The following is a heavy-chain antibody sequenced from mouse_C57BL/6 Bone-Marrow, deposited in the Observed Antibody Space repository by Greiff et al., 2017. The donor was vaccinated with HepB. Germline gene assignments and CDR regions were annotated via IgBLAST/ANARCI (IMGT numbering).Heavy chain of an antibody. D-gene: IGHD2-4*01. Sequence: EVMLVESGGGLVQPGGSMKLSCAASGFTFSDAWMDWVRQSPEKGLEWVAEIRNKANNHATDYAESVNGRFTIERDYTKSSVYLQMNSLRAVDTGIYYCTAYYDYDWYFDVWGTGTTVTVSS. J-gene: IGHJ1*03. CDR1: GFTFSDAW. V-gene: IGHV6-6*01. CDR3: TAYYDYDWYFDV. CDR2: IRNKANNHAT.